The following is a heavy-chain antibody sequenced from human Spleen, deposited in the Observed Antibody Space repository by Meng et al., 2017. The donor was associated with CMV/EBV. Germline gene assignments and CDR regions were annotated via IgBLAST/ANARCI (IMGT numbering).Heavy chain of an antibody. CDR2: ISSSGNTI. D-gene: IGHD4-17*01. J-gene: IGHJ4*02. V-gene: IGHV3-11*01. Sequence: GESLKISCVVSGFTFTNYAMSWVRQAPGKGLEWVSYISSSGNTIHYADSVKGRFIISRDTPKNSVYLQMNSLRAEDTAVYYCVREDYGDYFFDTWGQGTLVTVSS. CDR1: GFTFTNYA. CDR3: VREDYGDYFFDT.